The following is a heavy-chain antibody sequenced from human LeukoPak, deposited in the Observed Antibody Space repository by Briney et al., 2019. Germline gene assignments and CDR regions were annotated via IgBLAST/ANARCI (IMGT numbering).Heavy chain of an antibody. Sequence: GGSLRLSCAASGFTFSSYAMSGVRQAPGKGLEGVSAISGSGGSTYYADSVKGRFTISRDNSKNTLYLQMNSLRADDTAVYYCAKPRGSCSSTSCYIDAFDIWGQGTMVTVSS. J-gene: IGHJ3*02. V-gene: IGHV3-23*01. CDR2: ISGSGGST. CDR3: AKPRGSCSSTSCYIDAFDI. D-gene: IGHD2-2*01. CDR1: GFTFSSYA.